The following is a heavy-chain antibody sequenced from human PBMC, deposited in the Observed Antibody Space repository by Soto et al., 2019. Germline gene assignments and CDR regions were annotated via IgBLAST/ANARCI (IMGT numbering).Heavy chain of an antibody. V-gene: IGHV3-23*01. CDR3: AKGGSRYITMIVVVPGDFQH. D-gene: IGHD3-22*01. CDR1: GFTFSSYA. J-gene: IGHJ1*01. Sequence: GGSLRLSCAASGFTFSSYAMSWVRQAPGKGLEWVSAISGSGGSTYYADSVKGRFTISRDNSKNTLYLQMNSLRAEDTAVYYCAKGGSRYITMIVVVPGDFQHWGQGTLVTVSS. CDR2: ISGSGGST.